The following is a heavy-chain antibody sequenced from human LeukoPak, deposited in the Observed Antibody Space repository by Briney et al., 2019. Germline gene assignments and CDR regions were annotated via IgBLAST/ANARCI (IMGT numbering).Heavy chain of an antibody. CDR1: GYTFIGYY. CDR3: ARDQNPTVTTRGAFDF. J-gene: IGHJ3*01. Sequence: SVKVSCKSSGYTFIGYYMHWVRPAPGQGLECMGRLSPNSGGTDSAQKFQGRVTMTRDTSLSTAYMELSRLKSDDTAVYYCARDQNPTVTTRGAFDFWGQGTMVTVSS. V-gene: IGHV1-2*06. D-gene: IGHD4-17*01. CDR2: LSPNSGGT.